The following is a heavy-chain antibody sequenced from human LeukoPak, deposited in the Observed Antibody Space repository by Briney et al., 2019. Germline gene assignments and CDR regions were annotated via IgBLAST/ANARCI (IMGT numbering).Heavy chain of an antibody. CDR2: IKPNSGGT. CDR1: GYTFTVYY. D-gene: IGHD3-10*01. V-gene: IGHV1-2*02. CDR3: ARGPDFSMVRGLTGFYYYMDV. Sequence: ASVTVSCKASGYTFTVYYMHWVRQAPGQGLEGMGWIKPNSGGTKYAQKFKGRVTMTRDTSISTVYMELSRLRSDDTAVYYCARGPDFSMVRGLTGFYYYMDVWGKGTTVTVSS. J-gene: IGHJ6*03.